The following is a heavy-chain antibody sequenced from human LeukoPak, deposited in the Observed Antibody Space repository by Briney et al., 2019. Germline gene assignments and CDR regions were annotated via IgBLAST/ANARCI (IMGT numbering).Heavy chain of an antibody. J-gene: IGHJ5*02. D-gene: IGHD3-22*01. V-gene: IGHV3-33*06. CDR2: TWYDGSNK. CDR1: GFTFSSYG. Sequence: GRSLRLSCAASGFTFSSYGMHWVRQAPGKGLEWVAVTWYDGSNKDYADSVKGRFTVSRDNSKNTLFLQMSSLRAEDTALYYCAKGSSGYFADLWGQGTLVTVSS. CDR3: AKGSSGYFADL.